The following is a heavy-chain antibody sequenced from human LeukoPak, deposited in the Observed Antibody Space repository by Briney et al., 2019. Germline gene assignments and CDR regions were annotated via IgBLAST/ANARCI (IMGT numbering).Heavy chain of an antibody. CDR2: IYYSGST. CDR1: GFTVSSNY. V-gene: IGHV4-39*07. J-gene: IGHJ4*02. Sequence: GSLRLSCAASGFTVSSNYMSWVRQPPGKGLEWIGSIYYSGSTYYNPSLKSRVTISVDTSKNQFSLKLSSVTAADTAVYYCAREGRYGLGAFDYWGQGTLVTVSS. CDR3: AREGRYGLGAFDY. D-gene: IGHD1-26*01.